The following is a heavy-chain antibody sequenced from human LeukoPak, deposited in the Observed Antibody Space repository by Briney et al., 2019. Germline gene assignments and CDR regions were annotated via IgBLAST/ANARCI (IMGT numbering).Heavy chain of an antibody. CDR2: ISAYNGST. CDR3: ARDATYYYDSSNYPPEGSDY. D-gene: IGHD3-22*01. V-gene: IGHV1-18*01. CDR1: GYTFTSYG. J-gene: IGHJ4*02. Sequence: ASVKVSCKASGYTFTSYGISWVRQAPGQGLEWMGWISAYNGSTNYAQKLQGRVTMTTDTSTSTAYMELRSLRSDDTAVYYCARDATYYYDSSNYPPEGSDYWGQGTLVTVSS.